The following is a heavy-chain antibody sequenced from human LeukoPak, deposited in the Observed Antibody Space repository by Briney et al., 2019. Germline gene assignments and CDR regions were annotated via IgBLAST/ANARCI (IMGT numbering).Heavy chain of an antibody. D-gene: IGHD3-9*01. J-gene: IGHJ5*02. CDR1: GFTFSSYS. CDR2: ISSSSSYI. Sequence: GGSLRLPCAASGFTFSSYSMNWVRQAPGKGLEWVSSISSSSSYIYYADSVKGRFTISRDNAKNSLYLQMNSLRAEDTAVYYCARGAYDILTGYYRYNWFDPWGQGTLVTVSS. CDR3: ARGAYDILTGYYRYNWFDP. V-gene: IGHV3-21*01.